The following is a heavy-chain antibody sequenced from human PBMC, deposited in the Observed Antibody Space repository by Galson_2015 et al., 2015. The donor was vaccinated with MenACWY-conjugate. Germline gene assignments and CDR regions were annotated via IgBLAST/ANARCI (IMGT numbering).Heavy chain of an antibody. V-gene: IGHV4-59*01. CDR1: GGSISSYY. CDR2: IYYSGNT. D-gene: IGHD6-25*01. J-gene: IGHJ3*02. CDR3: ATFPSTPGGIDHAFDI. Sequence: SETLSLTCTVPGGSISSYYWNWIRQPPGKGLEWIGYIYYSGNTNYNPSLKSRLTISVDTSKNQFSLKLSSVTAADTAVYYCATFPSTPGGIDHAFDIWSQGTAVTVSS.